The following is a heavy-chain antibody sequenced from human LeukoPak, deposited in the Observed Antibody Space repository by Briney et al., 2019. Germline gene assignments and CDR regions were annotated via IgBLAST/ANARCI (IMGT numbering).Heavy chain of an antibody. CDR2: IIPIFGTA. CDR3: ARGLGVRGVINPRDYYYYYMDV. J-gene: IGHJ6*03. D-gene: IGHD3-10*01. V-gene: IGHV1-69*06. Sequence: ASVKVSCKASRGTFSSYAISWVRQAPGQGLEWMGGIIPIFGTANYAQKFQGRVTITADKSTSTAYMELSSLRSEDTAVYYCARGLGVRGVINPRDYYYYYMDVWGKGTTVTVSS. CDR1: RGTFSSYA.